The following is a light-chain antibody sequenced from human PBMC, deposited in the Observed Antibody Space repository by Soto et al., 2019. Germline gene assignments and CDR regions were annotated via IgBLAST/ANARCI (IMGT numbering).Light chain of an antibody. CDR1: QNVSGN. CDR2: GPS. CDR3: QQYNNWPPT. Sequence: IVMTQSPATLSVAPGERATLSCRASQNVSGNLAWYQHKPGQAPRLLSSGPSTRATVIPARFSGSGSGTEFTLTISSLQSEYFAVYYCQQYNNWPPTFGQGTKVEIK. V-gene: IGKV3D-15*01. J-gene: IGKJ1*01.